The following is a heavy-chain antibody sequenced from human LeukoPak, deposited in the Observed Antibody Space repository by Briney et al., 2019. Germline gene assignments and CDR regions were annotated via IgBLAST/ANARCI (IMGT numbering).Heavy chain of an antibody. CDR1: GGSFSGYY. CDR3: ARGAGRVVVRQDY. V-gene: IGHV4-34*01. Sequence: SETLSFTCAVYGGSFSGYYWSWIRQPPGKGLEWIGEINHSGSTNYNPSLKSRVTISVDTSKNQFSLKLSSVTAADTAVYYCARGAGRVVVRQDYWGQGTLVTVSS. D-gene: IGHD2-15*01. CDR2: INHSGST. J-gene: IGHJ4*02.